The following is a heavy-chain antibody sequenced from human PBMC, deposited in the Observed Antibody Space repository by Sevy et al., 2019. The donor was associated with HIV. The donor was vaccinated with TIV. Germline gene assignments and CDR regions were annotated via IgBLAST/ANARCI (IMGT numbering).Heavy chain of an antibody. D-gene: IGHD3-9*01. CDR3: ARDQYYDILTGLYAMDV. V-gene: IGHV4-61*01. CDR2: VFYFGNT. CDR1: GASVSSANDY. J-gene: IGHJ6*02. Sequence: LPETLSLTCSVSGASVSSANDYWSWIRQPPGKGLEWIGYVFYFGNTNYNPSLKSRATISLDTSKKQFSLKLTSVTAADTAIYYCARDQYYDILTGLYAMDVWGQGTTVTVSS.